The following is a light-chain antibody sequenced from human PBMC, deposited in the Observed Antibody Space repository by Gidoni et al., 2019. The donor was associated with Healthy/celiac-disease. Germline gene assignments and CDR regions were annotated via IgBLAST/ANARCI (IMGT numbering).Light chain of an antibody. CDR1: QSISSY. Sequence: DIQMTQSPSSLSASVGDRVTITCRASQSISSYLNWYQQKPGKAPKLLIYAASSLQSGFPSRFSGSVSGTDFTLTISSLQPEDFATYYCQQSYSLFTFGPGTKVDIK. CDR2: AAS. J-gene: IGKJ3*01. CDR3: QQSYSLFT. V-gene: IGKV1-39*01.